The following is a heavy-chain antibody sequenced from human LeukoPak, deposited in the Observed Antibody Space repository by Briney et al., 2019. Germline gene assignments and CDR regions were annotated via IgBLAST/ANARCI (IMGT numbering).Heavy chain of an antibody. CDR2: INWTGGST. V-gene: IGHV3-20*04. Sequence: GGSLRLSCAASGYTFDDYGMSWVRQAPGNGLEWVSGINWTGGSTGYADSVKGRFTISRDNAKNSLYLQMNSLRAEDTALYYCAFVGGGAFDIWGQGTMVTVSS. CDR1: GYTFDDYG. J-gene: IGHJ3*02. CDR3: AFVGGGAFDI. D-gene: IGHD3-10*01.